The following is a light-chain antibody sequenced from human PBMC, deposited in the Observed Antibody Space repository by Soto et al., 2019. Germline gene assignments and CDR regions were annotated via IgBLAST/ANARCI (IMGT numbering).Light chain of an antibody. J-gene: IGKJ3*01. V-gene: IGKV3-15*01. CDR1: QSISSN. CDR3: QQYSAWPLT. Sequence: EIVMTQSPATLSVSPGERATLSCRASQSISSNYLAWYQQQPGQAPRLLIPKISTRAPGIQARFSGSGYGTQFTLAISRLQYEDLAVYFCQQYSAWPLTFGPGTKVDI. CDR2: KIS.